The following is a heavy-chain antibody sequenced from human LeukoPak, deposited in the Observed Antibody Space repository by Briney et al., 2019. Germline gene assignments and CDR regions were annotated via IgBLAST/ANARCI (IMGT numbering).Heavy chain of an antibody. CDR2: ISSSSNYI. D-gene: IGHD2-21*01. Sequence: GGSLRLSCAASGFTFSSYNMNWVRQAPGKGLEWVSSISSSSNYIYYADSVKGRFTISRDNAKNSLNLQMNSLRVEDTAVYYCARGGSGLDYWGQGTLVTVSS. CDR3: ARGGSGLDY. J-gene: IGHJ4*02. CDR1: GFTFSSYN. V-gene: IGHV3-21*01.